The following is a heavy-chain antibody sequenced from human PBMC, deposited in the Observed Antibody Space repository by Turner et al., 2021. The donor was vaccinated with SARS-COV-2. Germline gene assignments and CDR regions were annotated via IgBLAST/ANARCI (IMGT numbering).Heavy chain of an antibody. D-gene: IGHD5-12*01. CDR3: AKGWLQSGDAFDI. V-gene: IGHV3-30*18. Sequence: QVQLVESGGGVVQPGRCLRLSCAASGFTFSSYGMHWVRQAPGKGLEWVAVISYDGSNKYYADSVKGRFTISRDNSKNTLYLQMNSLRAEDTAVYYCAKGWLQSGDAFDIWGQGTMVTISS. CDR2: ISYDGSNK. CDR1: GFTFSSYG. J-gene: IGHJ3*02.